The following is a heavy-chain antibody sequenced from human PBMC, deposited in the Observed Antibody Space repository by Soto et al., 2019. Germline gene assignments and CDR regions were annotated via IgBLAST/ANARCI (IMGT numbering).Heavy chain of an antibody. J-gene: IGHJ4*02. CDR3: ASSDYYGSGSYQLGDY. CDR1: GGTFSSYA. V-gene: IGHV1-69*01. Sequence: QVQLVQSGAEVKKPGSSVKVSCKASGGTFSSYAISWVRQAPGQGLEWMGGIIPIVGTANYAQKFQGRVTITADESTSTAYMELSSLRSEDTAVYYCASSDYYGSGSYQLGDYWGQGTLVTVSS. D-gene: IGHD3-10*01. CDR2: IIPIVGTA.